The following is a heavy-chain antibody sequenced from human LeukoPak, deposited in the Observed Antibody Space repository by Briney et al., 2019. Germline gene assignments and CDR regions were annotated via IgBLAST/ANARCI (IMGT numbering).Heavy chain of an antibody. V-gene: IGHV1-24*01. J-gene: IGHJ4*02. CDR3: ATDGVTATTGDY. Sequence: ASVKVSCKVSGYTLTELSMHWVRQAPGKGLEWMGGFDPENGETFYAQKFQGRVTMTEDTSTNTAFMALSSLRSEDTAVYYCATDGVTATTGDYWGRGTLVTVSS. D-gene: IGHD1-20*01. CDR1: GYTLTELS. CDR2: FDPENGET.